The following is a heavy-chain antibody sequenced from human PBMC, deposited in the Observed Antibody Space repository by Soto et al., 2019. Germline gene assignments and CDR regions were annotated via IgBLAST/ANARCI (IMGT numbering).Heavy chain of an antibody. V-gene: IGHV3-66*01. J-gene: IGHJ6*03. D-gene: IGHD5-18*01. CDR3: AREIQYYYYYMDV. CDR2: ICSGGST. CDR1: GFTVSNNY. Sequence: GGSLSLSCAASGFTVSNNYMSLVRQAPGKGLEWVSVICSGGSTYYADSVKGRFTISRDNSKNTLYLQMNSLRAEDTSVYYCAREIQYYYYYMDVWGKGTTVTVSS.